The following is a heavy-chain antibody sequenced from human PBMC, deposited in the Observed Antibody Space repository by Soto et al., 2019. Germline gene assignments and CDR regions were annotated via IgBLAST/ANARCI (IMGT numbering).Heavy chain of an antibody. Sequence: GSLRLSCAASGFTFSSYSMNWVRQAPGKGLEWVSSISSSSSYIYYADSVKGRFTISRDNAKNSLYLQMNSLRAEDTAVYYCARLSHDYGDYVGAFDIWGQGTMVTVSS. J-gene: IGHJ3*02. CDR2: ISSSSSYI. CDR3: ARLSHDYGDYVGAFDI. V-gene: IGHV3-21*01. CDR1: GFTFSSYS. D-gene: IGHD4-17*01.